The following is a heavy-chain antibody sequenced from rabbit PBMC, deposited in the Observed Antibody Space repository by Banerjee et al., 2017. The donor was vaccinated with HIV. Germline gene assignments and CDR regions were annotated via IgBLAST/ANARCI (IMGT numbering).Heavy chain of an antibody. Sequence: QEQLVESGGGLVQPGGSLKLSCKASGFDFSTYGVNWVRQAPGKGLEWIGCISTGDGSTYYASWVNGRFSISRENTQNTLYLQLNSLTAADTATYFCVRETETYSGYTGYGYYFDLWGPGTLVTVS. CDR3: VRETETYSGYTGYGYYFDL. V-gene: IGHV1S47*01. CDR1: GFDFSTYG. J-gene: IGHJ4*01. D-gene: IGHD7-1*01. CDR2: ISTGDGST.